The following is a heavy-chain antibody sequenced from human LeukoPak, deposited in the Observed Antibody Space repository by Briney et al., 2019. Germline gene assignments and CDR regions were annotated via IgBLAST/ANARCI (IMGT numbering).Heavy chain of an antibody. Sequence: ASVKVSCKVSGYTLTELSMHWVRQAPGQGLEWMGWISAYNGNTNYAQKLQGRVTMTTDTSTSTAYMELRSLRSDDTAVYYCARDRPREMYYYDPGDAFDIWGQGTMVTVSS. J-gene: IGHJ3*02. V-gene: IGHV1-18*01. CDR3: ARDRPREMYYYDPGDAFDI. CDR1: GYTLTELS. CDR2: ISAYNGNT. D-gene: IGHD3-22*01.